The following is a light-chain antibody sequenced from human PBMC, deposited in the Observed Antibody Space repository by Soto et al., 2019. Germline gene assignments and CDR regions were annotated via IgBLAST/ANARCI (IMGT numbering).Light chain of an antibody. CDR1: ERIYSAY. V-gene: IGKV3-20*01. CDR3: QQYGNSPIT. CDR2: GTS. Sequence: ECVFTPSPGTLSLFRREKATLPFRASERIYSAYLGWYQQKPGQAPRLLIYGTSSRATGIPDRFSGSGSGTDFTLTISRLEPEDFAVYYCQQYGNSPITFGQGTRLEI. J-gene: IGKJ5*01.